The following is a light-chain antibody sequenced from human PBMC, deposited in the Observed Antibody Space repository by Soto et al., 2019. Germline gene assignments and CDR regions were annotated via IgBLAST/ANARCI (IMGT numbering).Light chain of an antibody. CDR3: CSYAGSSTFV. V-gene: IGLV2-23*02. CDR2: EVS. Sequence: LTQPASVSGSPGQSITISCTGTSSVVGSYNLVSWYQQHPGKAPKLMIYEVSKRPSGVSNRFSGSKSGNTASLTISGLQAEDEADYYCCSYAGSSTFVFGTGTKVPVL. J-gene: IGLJ1*01. CDR1: SSVVGSYNL.